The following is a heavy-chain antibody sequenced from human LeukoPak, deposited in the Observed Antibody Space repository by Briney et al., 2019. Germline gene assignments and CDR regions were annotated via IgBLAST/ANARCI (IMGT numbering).Heavy chain of an antibody. CDR3: ARHPDPYYFDY. D-gene: IGHD1-14*01. Sequence: SETLSLTCTVSGGSISSGYYWGWIRQPPGKGLEWIGSIYHSGSTYYNPSLKSRVTISVDTSKNQFSLKLSSVTAADTAVYYCARHPDPYYFDYWGQGTLVTVSS. CDR1: GGSISSGYY. CDR2: IYHSGST. V-gene: IGHV4-38-2*02. J-gene: IGHJ4*02.